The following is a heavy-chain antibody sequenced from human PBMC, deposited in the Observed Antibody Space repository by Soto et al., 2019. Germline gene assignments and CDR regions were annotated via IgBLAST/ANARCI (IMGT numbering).Heavy chain of an antibody. J-gene: IGHJ3*02. CDR3: ARPRIRYSESYEGNAFDI. CDR1: CGSISSGDYY. V-gene: IGHV4-30-4*01. CDR2: IYYSGRT. D-gene: IGHD1-26*01. Sequence: QVQLQESGPALVKPSQTLSLTCTVYCGSISSGDYYWSWIRQPPGKRLEWIGYIYYSGRTYYNPPLKGRVTVSVYTSKNQFALKLSSVAAADTAVYYCARPRIRYSESYEGNAFDIWGQGTMVTFSS.